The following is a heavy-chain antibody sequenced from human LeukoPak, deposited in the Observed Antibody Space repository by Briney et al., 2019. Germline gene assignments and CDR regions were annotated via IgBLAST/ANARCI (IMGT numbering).Heavy chain of an antibody. CDR2: INPNSGGT. D-gene: IGHD3-22*01. CDR3: ARGRVGTYYYDSSGYSEADY. J-gene: IGHJ4*02. CDR1: GYTFTGNY. Sequence: ASVKVSCKASGYTFTGNYMHWVRQAPGQGLEWMGWINPNSGGTNYAQKFQGRVTMTRDTSISTAYMELSRLRSDDTAVYYCARGRVGTYYYDSSGYSEADYWGQGTLVTVSS. V-gene: IGHV1-2*02.